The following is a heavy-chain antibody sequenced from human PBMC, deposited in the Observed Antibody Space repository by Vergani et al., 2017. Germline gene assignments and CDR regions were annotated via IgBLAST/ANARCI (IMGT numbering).Heavy chain of an antibody. CDR1: GFTFNQYG. CDR3: ARDLRLLYNRFDP. J-gene: IGHJ5*02. CDR2: TWYDGNNK. D-gene: IGHD1-14*01. V-gene: IGHV3-33*01. Sequence: QVQLVESGGGVVQPGRSLRLSCAASGFTFNQYGMHWVRQAPGKGLEWVAVTWYDGNNKQYADSVKGRFTISRDNSKSTMYLQMNSLRDEDTGVYYCARDLRLLYNRFDPWGQATQVTVSS.